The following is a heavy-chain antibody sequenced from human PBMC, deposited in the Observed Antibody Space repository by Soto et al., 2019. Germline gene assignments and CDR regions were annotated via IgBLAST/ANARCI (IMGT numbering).Heavy chain of an antibody. D-gene: IGHD1-26*01. Sequence: PGGSLRLSCAASGFTFSSYAMHWVRQAPGKGLEYVSAISSNGGSTYYANSVKGRFTISRDNSKNTLYLQMGSLRAEDMAVYYCAIEYSGSYGNAFDIWGQGTMVTVSS. V-gene: IGHV3-64*01. CDR2: ISSNGGST. J-gene: IGHJ3*02. CDR3: AIEYSGSYGNAFDI. CDR1: GFTFSSYA.